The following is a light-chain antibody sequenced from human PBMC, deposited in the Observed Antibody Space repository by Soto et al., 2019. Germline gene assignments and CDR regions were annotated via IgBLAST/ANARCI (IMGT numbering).Light chain of an antibody. J-gene: IGKJ4*02. CDR3: QQLNNYPLT. V-gene: IGKV1-9*01. CDR1: QGISSS. Sequence: DIQLTQSPSFLSASVGDRVTITCRASQGISSSLAWYQQRAGKAPRLLIYAALTLQSGAPSRFSGSGSGTEFALTISSLQPEDSAMYYCQQLNNYPLTFGRGTKVDIK. CDR2: AAL.